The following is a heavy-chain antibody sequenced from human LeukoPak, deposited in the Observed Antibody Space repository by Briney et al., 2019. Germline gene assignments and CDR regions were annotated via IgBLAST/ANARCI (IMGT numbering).Heavy chain of an antibody. V-gene: IGHV3-7*01. CDR1: GFTFSSYW. J-gene: IGHJ4*02. CDR3: ASSRYDSSGYYGIIGY. CDR2: IKQDGSEK. Sequence: PGGSLRLSCAASGFTFSSYWMSWVRQAPGKGLEWVANIKQDGSEKYYVDSVKGRFTISRDNAKKSLYLQMNSLRAEDTAVYYCASSRYDSSGYYGIIGYWGQGTLVTVSS. D-gene: IGHD3-22*01.